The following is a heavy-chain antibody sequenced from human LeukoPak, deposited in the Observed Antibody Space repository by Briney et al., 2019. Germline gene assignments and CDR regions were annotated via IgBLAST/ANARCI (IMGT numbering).Heavy chain of an antibody. D-gene: IGHD2-8*02. CDR2: INPNSGGT. CDR3: ARATIVLGGSSYFDY. CDR1: GYTFTGYY. J-gene: IGHJ4*02. V-gene: IGHV1-2*04. Sequence: ASVKVSCKASGYTFTGYYMHWVRQAPGQGLEWMGWINPNSGGTNYAQKFQGWVTMTRDTSISTAYMELSRLRSEDTAVYYCARATIVLGGSSYFDYWGQGTLVTVSS.